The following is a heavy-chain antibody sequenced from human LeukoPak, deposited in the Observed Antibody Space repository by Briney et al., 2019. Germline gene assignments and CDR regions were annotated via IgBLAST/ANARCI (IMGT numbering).Heavy chain of an antibody. V-gene: IGHV4-31*03. CDR2: IYYSGST. CDR3: ARDVMYYYDSGVSGFDP. CDR1: GGSISSGGYY. J-gene: IGHJ5*02. D-gene: IGHD3-22*01. Sequence: SETLSLTCTVSGGSISSGGYYWGWLRQHPGKGLEWIGYIYYSGSTYYNPSLKSRVTISVDTSKNQFSLKLSSVTAADTAVYYCARDVMYYYDSGVSGFDPWGQGTLVTVSS.